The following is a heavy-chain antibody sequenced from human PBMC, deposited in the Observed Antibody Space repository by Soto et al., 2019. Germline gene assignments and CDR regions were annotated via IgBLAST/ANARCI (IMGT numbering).Heavy chain of an antibody. CDR2: ISSSSSTI. CDR1: GFTFSSYS. J-gene: IGHJ6*02. CDR3: ARDPIYDFWSGYYYSSYGMDV. Sequence: GGSLRLSCAASGFTFSSYSMNWVRQAPGKGLEWVSYISSSSSTIYYADSVKGRFTISRDNAKNSLYLQMNSLRDEDTAVYYCARDPIYDFWSGYYYSSYGMDVWGQGTKVTVSS. D-gene: IGHD3-3*01. V-gene: IGHV3-48*02.